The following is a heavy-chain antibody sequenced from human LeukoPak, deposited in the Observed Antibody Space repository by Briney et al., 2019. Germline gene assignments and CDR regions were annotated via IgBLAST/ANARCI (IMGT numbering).Heavy chain of an antibody. Sequence: PSETLSLTCAVYGGSFSDYYWSWVRQPPGKGLEWIGEINHSGMTNYNPSPKSRVTISVDTSKTQFSRNRSSVTAADTAVYYCARGVWFGERGEYYYYGMDVWGQGTTVTVSS. D-gene: IGHD3-10*01. CDR3: ARGVWFGERGEYYYYGMDV. V-gene: IGHV4-34*01. CDR1: GGSFSDYY. CDR2: INHSGMT. J-gene: IGHJ6*01.